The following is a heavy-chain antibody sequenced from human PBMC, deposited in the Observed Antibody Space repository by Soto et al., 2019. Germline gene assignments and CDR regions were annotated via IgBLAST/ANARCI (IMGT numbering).Heavy chain of an antibody. V-gene: IGHV3-23*01. J-gene: IGHJ5*02. CDR1: GFTFSSYA. Sequence: GGSLRLSCAASGFTFSSYAMSWVRQAPGKGLKWVSAISGSGGSTYYADSVKGRFTISRDNSKNTLYLQMNSLRAEDTAVYYCANASPAAGWFDPWGQGTLVTVSS. CDR2: ISGSGGST. D-gene: IGHD2-2*01. CDR3: ANASPAAGWFDP.